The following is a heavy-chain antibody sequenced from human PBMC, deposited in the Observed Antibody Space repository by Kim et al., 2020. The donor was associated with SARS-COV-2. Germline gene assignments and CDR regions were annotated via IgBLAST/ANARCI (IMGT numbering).Heavy chain of an antibody. D-gene: IGHD5-12*01. CDR1: GFTFTNAW. V-gene: IGHV3-15*01. CDR2: IKSNTDGGTT. CDR3: STLQMATILPDY. Sequence: GGSLRLSCAASGFTFTNAWMSWVRQAPGKGLEWVGRIKSNTDGGTTDYAAPVQGRFTISRDDSIHTIYLQMNSLKTEDTAVYYCSTLQMATILPDYWGQGTLVTVSS. J-gene: IGHJ4*02.